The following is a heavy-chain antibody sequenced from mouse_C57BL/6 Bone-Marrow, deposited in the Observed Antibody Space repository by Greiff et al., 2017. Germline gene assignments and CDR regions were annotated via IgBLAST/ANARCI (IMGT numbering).Heavy chain of an antibody. Sequence: QVQLQQPGAELVKPGASVKLSCKASGYTFTSYWMHWVKQRPGQGLEWIGMIHPNSGSTNYNEKFKSKATLTVDKSSSTAYMQLSSLTSEDSAVYYGAKPDDYGSSYVRYFDYWGQGTTLTVSS. D-gene: IGHD1-1*01. CDR2: IHPNSGST. CDR1: GYTFTSYW. V-gene: IGHV1-64*01. J-gene: IGHJ2*01. CDR3: AKPDDYGSSYVRYFDY.